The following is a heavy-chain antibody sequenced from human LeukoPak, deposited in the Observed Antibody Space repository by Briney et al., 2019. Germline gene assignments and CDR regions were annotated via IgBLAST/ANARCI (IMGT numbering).Heavy chain of an antibody. CDR3: ARDRAFEI. V-gene: IGHV4-4*02. J-gene: IGHJ3*02. CDR2: IYHSGST. Sequence: SETLSLTCAVSGGSISSSNWWSWVRQPPGKGLEWIGEIYHSGSTNYNPSLKSRVTMSVDKSKNHFSLKLSSVTAADTAMYYCARDRAFEIWGQGTMVTVSS. CDR1: GGSISSSNW.